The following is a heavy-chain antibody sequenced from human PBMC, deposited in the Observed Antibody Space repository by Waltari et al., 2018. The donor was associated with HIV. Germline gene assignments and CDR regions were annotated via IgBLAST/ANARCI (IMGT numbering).Heavy chain of an antibody. D-gene: IGHD3-10*01. J-gene: IGHJ6*02. V-gene: IGHV4-30-4*01. CDR2: IYYSGST. CDR3: AKDPLGFGYYGMNV. Sequence: QVQLQESGPGLVKPSQTLSLTCTVSGGPISRGDSYWSWIRQSPGKGLEWIGHIYYSGSTYYNPSLKSRVTISVDTSKNQFSLKLSSVTAADTAVYYCAKDPLGFGYYGMNVWGQGTTVTVSS. CDR1: GGPISRGDSY.